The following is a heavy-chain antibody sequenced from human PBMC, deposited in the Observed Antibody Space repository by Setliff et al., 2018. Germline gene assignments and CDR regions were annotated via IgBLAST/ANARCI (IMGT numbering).Heavy chain of an antibody. CDR3: ARVPRFTDTRNAFDI. CDR2: IYYSGNT. CDR1: GGSISSGGYY. V-gene: IGHV4-31*03. D-gene: IGHD5-18*01. Sequence: ASETLSLTCTVSGGSISSGGYYWSWIRQHPGKGLEWIGYIYYSGNTYYNPSLKSRVTISVDTSRNQFSLKLSSVTAADTAVYYCARVPRFTDTRNAFDIWGQGTMVTVS. J-gene: IGHJ3*02.